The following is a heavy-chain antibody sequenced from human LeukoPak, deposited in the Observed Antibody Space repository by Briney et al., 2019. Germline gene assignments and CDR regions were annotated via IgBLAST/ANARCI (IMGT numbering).Heavy chain of an antibody. CDR2: ISGSGGST. D-gene: IGHD1-26*01. CDR3: ARRRDSGSLQHFDY. V-gene: IGHV3-23*01. J-gene: IGHJ4*02. CDR1: GFTFSNAW. Sequence: AGGSLRLSCAASGFTFSNAWMSWVRQAPGKGLEWVSAISGSGGSTYYADSVKGRFTISRDNSKNTLYLQMNSLRAEDTAVYYCARRRDSGSLQHFDYWGQGTLVTVSS.